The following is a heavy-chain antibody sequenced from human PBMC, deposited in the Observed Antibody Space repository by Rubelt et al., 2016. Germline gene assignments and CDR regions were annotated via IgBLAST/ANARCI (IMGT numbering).Heavy chain of an antibody. CDR3: AAGHIAAAANVIDY. CDR2: IYHSGST. Sequence: VKPSGTLSLTCAVSGGSISSSNWWSWVRPPPGKGLEWIGEIYHSGSTNYNPSLKSRVTISVDKSKNQFSRKRSAVTAADTAVYYCAAGHIAAAANVIDYWGQGTLVTVSS. J-gene: IGHJ4*02. D-gene: IGHD6-13*01. V-gene: IGHV4-4*02. CDR1: GGSISSSNW.